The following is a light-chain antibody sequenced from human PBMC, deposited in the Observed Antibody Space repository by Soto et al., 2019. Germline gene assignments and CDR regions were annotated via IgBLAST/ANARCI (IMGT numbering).Light chain of an antibody. CDR1: SSDIGAYNY. V-gene: IGLV2-14*03. Sequence: QSVLTQPASVSGSPGHSITISCAGTSSDIGAYNYVSWYQHLPGKAPKLIIYDVVTRPSGISTRFSASKSGNTASLTISGLQAEDEADYYCSSYTTRNTEVFGTGTKVT. CDR2: DVV. CDR3: SSYTTRNTEV. J-gene: IGLJ1*01.